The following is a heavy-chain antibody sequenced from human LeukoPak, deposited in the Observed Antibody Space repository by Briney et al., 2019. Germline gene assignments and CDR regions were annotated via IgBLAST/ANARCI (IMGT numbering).Heavy chain of an antibody. CDR1: GFTFSNYD. Sequence: GRSLRLSCSASGFTFSNYDIHWVRQAPGKGLEWVANIKQDGSEKYYVDSVKGRFTITRDNAKKALYLEMNSLRVEDTALYYCARENYYDSSGNDAFDVWGQGTMVTVSS. CDR3: ARENYYDSSGNDAFDV. CDR2: IKQDGSEK. D-gene: IGHD3-22*01. V-gene: IGHV3-7*01. J-gene: IGHJ3*01.